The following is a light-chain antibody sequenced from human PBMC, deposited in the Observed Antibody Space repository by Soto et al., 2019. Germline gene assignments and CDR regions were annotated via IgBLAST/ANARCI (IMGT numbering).Light chain of an antibody. V-gene: IGKV3-20*01. CDR1: HIVNSNF. CDR3: QQYGSSPLT. CDR2: GAS. Sequence: EIVLTQSPGTLSLSPGEGATLSCRASHIVNSNFLAWYQQQPGQAPRLLIYGASSRATGIPDRFSGSGSGTDFTLTISRLEPEDFAVYYCQQYGSSPLTFGGGTKVDIK. J-gene: IGKJ4*01.